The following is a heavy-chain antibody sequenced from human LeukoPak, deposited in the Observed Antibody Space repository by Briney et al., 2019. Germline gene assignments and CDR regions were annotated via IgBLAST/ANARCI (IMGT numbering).Heavy chain of an antibody. D-gene: IGHD3-10*01. CDR3: ARVRDGSGSYCDY. CDR2: IYYSGST. CDR1: GGSISSSNW. J-gene: IGHJ4*02. Sequence: SETLSLTCAVSGGSISSSNWWSWVRQPPGKGLEWIGEIYYSGSTNYNPSLKSRITISVDKSKNHFSLKLTSVTAADTAVYYCARVRDGSGSYCDYWGQGTLVTVSS. V-gene: IGHV4-4*02.